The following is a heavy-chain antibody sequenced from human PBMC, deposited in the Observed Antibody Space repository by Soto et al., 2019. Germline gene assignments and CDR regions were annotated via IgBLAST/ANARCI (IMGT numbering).Heavy chain of an antibody. J-gene: IGHJ4*02. CDR3: AKSPGMYYYDSSGFPCLTSFDY. CDR1: GFTFSSYA. D-gene: IGHD3-22*01. V-gene: IGHV3-23*01. Sequence: GGSLRLSCAASGFTFSSYAMSWVRQAPGKGLEWVSAISGSGVSTYYVDSVKGRFTISRDNSKNTLYLQMNSLRAEDTAVYYCAKSPGMYYYDSSGFPCLTSFDYWGQGTLVTVSS. CDR2: ISGSGVST.